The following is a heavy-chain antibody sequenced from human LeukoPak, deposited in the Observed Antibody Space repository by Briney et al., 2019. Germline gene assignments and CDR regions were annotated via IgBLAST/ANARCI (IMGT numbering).Heavy chain of an antibody. CDR2: ISYDGSNK. CDR1: GFTFSSYA. Sequence: GGSLRLSCAASGFTFSSYAMHWVRQAPGKGLEWVAVISYDGSNKYYADSVKGRFTISRDNSKNTLYLQMNSLRAEDTAVYYCARDHWYDILSFDYWGQGSLVTVSS. D-gene: IGHD3-9*01. V-gene: IGHV3-30*01. CDR3: ARDHWYDILSFDY. J-gene: IGHJ4*02.